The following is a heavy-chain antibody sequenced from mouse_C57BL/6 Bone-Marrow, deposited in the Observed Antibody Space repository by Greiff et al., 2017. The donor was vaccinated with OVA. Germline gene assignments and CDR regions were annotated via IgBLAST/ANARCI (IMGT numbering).Heavy chain of an antibody. CDR3: AREFYYYGSSYAMDY. CDR1: GYTFTDYY. D-gene: IGHD1-1*01. V-gene: IGHV1-76*01. CDR2: IYPGSGNT. Sequence: VKLVESGAELVRPGASVKLSCKASGYTFTDYYINWVKQRPGQGLEWIARIYPGSGNTYYNEKFKGKATLTAEKSSSTAYMQLSSLTSEDSAVYFCAREFYYYGSSYAMDYWGQGTSVTVSS. J-gene: IGHJ4*01.